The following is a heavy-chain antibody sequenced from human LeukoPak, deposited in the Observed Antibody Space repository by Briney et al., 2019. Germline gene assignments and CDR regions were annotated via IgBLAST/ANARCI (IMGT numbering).Heavy chain of an antibody. CDR2: IKSKTDGGTT. Sequence: GGSLGLSCAACGFTFSNAWMSWVRQAPGKGLEWVSRIKSKTDGGTTHYAAPVKGRFTISRDDSKDTLYLQMNSLKTEDTAVYYCSTDILETNWGGYWGQGTLVTVSS. CDR1: GFTFSNAW. J-gene: IGHJ4*02. CDR3: STDILETNWGGY. V-gene: IGHV3-15*01. D-gene: IGHD7-27*01.